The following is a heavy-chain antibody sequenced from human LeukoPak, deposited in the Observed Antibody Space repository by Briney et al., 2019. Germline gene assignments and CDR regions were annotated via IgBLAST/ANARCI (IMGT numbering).Heavy chain of an antibody. Sequence: GXSLRLSCAASGFSFSSYGMHWVRQAPGKGLEWVAXIKQDGSERHYVDSIEGRVTISRDNAKNSLYLQMNSLRAEDAAVYYCAKDFGPYCSSTSCYPYYYYGMDVWGQGTTVTVSS. J-gene: IGHJ6*02. CDR2: IKQDGSER. V-gene: IGHV3-7*03. D-gene: IGHD2-2*01. CDR3: AKDFGPYCSSTSCYPYYYYGMDV. CDR1: GFSFSSYG.